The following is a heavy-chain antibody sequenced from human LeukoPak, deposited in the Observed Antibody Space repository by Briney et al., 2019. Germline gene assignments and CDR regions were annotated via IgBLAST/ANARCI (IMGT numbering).Heavy chain of an antibody. Sequence: ASVKVSCKASGYTFTSYDINWVRQATGQGLGWMGWMNPNSGNTGYAQKFQGRVTMTRNTSISTAYMELSSLRSEDTAVYYCARSTHNYYGSGRRANWFDPWGQGTLVTVSS. V-gene: IGHV1-8*01. CDR2: MNPNSGNT. CDR1: GYTFTSYD. CDR3: ARSTHNYYGSGRRANWFDP. J-gene: IGHJ5*02. D-gene: IGHD3-10*01.